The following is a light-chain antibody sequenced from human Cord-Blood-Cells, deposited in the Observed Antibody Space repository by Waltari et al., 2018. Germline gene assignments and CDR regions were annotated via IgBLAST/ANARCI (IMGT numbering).Light chain of an antibody. CDR2: AAS. V-gene: IGKV1-39*01. J-gene: IGKJ2*01. CDR3: QQSYSTLYT. CDR1: QSIRSY. Sequence: DIQMTQSPSSLSASVGDRVTITCRASQSIRSYLNWYQQKPGKAPKILIYAASSLQSGVPSRFSGSGSGTDFTLTISSLQPEDFATYYCQQSYSTLYTFGQGTKLEIK.